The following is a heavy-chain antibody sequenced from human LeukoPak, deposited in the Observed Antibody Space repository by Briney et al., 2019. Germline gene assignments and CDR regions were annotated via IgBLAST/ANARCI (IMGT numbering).Heavy chain of an antibody. CDR2: IYYSGT. CDR3: ARIGGSRVFGDY. Sequence: SETLSLTCTLSGVSISSDGYYWGWVRQPPGKGREWNGTIYYSGTYYNPSLKSRVTVSVDTSKNQFSLKLSSVTAADTAMYYCARIGGSRVFGDYWGQGILVTVSS. CDR1: GVSISSDGYY. J-gene: IGHJ4*02. V-gene: IGHV4-39*01. D-gene: IGHD2-15*01.